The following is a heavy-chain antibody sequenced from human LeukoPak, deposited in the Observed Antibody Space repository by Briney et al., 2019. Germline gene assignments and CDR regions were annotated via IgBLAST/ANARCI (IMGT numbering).Heavy chain of an antibody. CDR1: GFTFSSYA. Sequence: GGSLRLSCAASGFTFSSYAMSWVRQAPGKGLQWVSSISGSGVSTYYADSVKGRFTISRDNSKNTLHLQMNSLRAEDTVVYYCAKGPSGYYDILTGSNWFDPWGQGTLVTVSS. CDR2: ISGSGVST. V-gene: IGHV3-23*01. D-gene: IGHD3-9*01. J-gene: IGHJ5*02. CDR3: AKGPSGYYDILTGSNWFDP.